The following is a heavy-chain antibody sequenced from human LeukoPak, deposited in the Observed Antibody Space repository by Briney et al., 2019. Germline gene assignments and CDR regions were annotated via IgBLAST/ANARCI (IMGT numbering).Heavy chain of an antibody. V-gene: IGHV1-2*02. CDR3: ARDIGRDYGDYYFDY. CDR2: INPNSGGT. J-gene: IGHJ4*02. D-gene: IGHD4-17*01. Sequence: GASVTVSCTASGYTFTGYYMHWVRQAPGQGLEWMGWINPNSGGTNYAQKFQGRVTMTRDTSISTAYMELSRLRSDDTAVYYCARDIGRDYGDYYFDYWGQGTPVTVSS. CDR1: GYTFTGYY.